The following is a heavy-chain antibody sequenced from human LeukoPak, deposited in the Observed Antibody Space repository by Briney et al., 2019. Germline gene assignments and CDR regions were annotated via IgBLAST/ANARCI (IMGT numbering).Heavy chain of an antibody. Sequence: PSETLSLTCTVSGGSISNYYWSWIRQSPGMGLEWIGYIYYSGSTNYNPSLQSRVTMSVDTSKNQISLNLSSVTAADTAVYYCARHTRSWFGPWGQGTLVTVSS. CDR2: IYYSGST. CDR3: ARHTRSWFGP. J-gene: IGHJ5*02. CDR1: GGSISNYY. V-gene: IGHV4-59*08.